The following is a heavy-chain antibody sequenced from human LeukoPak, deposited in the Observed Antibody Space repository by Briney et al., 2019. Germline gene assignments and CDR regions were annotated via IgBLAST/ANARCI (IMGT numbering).Heavy chain of an antibody. J-gene: IGHJ6*02. CDR2: INHSGST. Sequence: SETLSLTCAVYGGSFSGYYWSWIRQPPGKGLEWIGEINHSGSTNYNPSLKSRVTISVDTSKNQFSLKLSSVTAADTAVYYCARDGDGSKYYYYYYGMDVWGQGTTVTVSS. V-gene: IGHV4-34*01. CDR3: ARDGDGSKYYYYYYGMDV. CDR1: GGSFSGYY. D-gene: IGHD5-24*01.